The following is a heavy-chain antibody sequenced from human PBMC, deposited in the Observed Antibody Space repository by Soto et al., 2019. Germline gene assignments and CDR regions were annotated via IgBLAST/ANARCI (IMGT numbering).Heavy chain of an antibody. CDR2: IIPIFGTA. J-gene: IGHJ3*02. Sequence: QVQLVQSGAEVKKPGSSVKVSCKASGGTFSSYAISWVRQAPGQGLEWMGGIIPIFGTANYAQKFQGRVTINADESTSTAYMELSTLRSEDTAVYYCATAHRPYSALTYDAFDIWGHGTMVTVSS. V-gene: IGHV1-69*01. D-gene: IGHD2-21*01. CDR1: GGTFSSYA. CDR3: ATAHRPYSALTYDAFDI.